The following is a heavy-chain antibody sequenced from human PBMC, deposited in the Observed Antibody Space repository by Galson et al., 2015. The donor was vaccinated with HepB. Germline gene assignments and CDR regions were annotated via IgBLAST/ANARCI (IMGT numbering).Heavy chain of an antibody. CDR1: GFTFSSFP. J-gene: IGHJ5*02. Sequence: SLRLSCAASGFTFSSFPMNWVRQAPGKGLEWVASISTNSEYIYYADSVRGRFTISRDNAKYSLYLEMNSLRADDTAVYYCARRSCSSSACSHFDPWGQGTLVSVSP. CDR2: ISTNSEYI. V-gene: IGHV3-21*01. CDR3: ARRSCSSSACSHFDP. D-gene: IGHD2-2*01.